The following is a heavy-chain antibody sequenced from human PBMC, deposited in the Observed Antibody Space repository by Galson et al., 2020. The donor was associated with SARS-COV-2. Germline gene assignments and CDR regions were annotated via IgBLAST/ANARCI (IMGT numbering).Heavy chain of an antibody. CDR3: ARTNEHDGTGYQY. D-gene: IGHD3-9*01. V-gene: IGHV4-39*07. CDR2: VYYTGRG. Sequence: SETLSLTCTVSGDSFSNGFYYWGWIRQSPGKGPEWIGSVYYTGRGYSNPSNRSRVTISGDTSKNQFSLSLNSVTAADTALYYCARTNEHDGTGYQYWGQGALVTVSA. CDR1: GDSFSNGFYY. J-gene: IGHJ4*02.